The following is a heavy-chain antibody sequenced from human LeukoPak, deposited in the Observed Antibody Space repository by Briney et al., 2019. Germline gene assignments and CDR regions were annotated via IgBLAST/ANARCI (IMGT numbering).Heavy chain of an antibody. CDR3: ARGGSYFDISGYYFY. Sequence: GGSLRLSCTASGFTFSSLAMTWVRQAPGKGLEWVSIIYSGGSTSYADSVKGRFTISRDNSKNTLYLQMNSLRTEDTAVYYCARGGSYFDISGYYFYWGQGTLVTVSS. CDR1: GFTFSSLA. D-gene: IGHD3-22*01. CDR2: IYSGGST. J-gene: IGHJ4*02. V-gene: IGHV3-66*01.